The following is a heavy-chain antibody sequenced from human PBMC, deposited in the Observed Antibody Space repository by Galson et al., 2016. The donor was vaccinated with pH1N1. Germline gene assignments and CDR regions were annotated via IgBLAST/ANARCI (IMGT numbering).Heavy chain of an antibody. Sequence: CAISGDSVSSNSAAWNWIRQSPSRGLEWLGRAYYRSKWYNDYAVSVKSRITINPDTSQNQFSLQLDPVTPEDTAVYYCARDGIAAAGIRRDQYYFDYWGQGTLVTVSS. CDR1: GDSVSSNSAA. V-gene: IGHV6-1*01. CDR3: ARDGIAAAGIRRDQYYFDY. D-gene: IGHD6-13*01. J-gene: IGHJ4*02. CDR2: AYYRSKWYN.